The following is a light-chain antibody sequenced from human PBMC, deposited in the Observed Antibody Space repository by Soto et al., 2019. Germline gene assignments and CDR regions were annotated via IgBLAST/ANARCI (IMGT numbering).Light chain of an antibody. J-gene: IGKJ4*01. CDR1: QDISSY. CDR3: QQYYTYPQLT. CDR2: AAS. Sequence: AIRMTQSPSSFSASTGDRVTITCRASQDISSYLAWYQQKPGKAPNLLIYAASTLQSGVPSRFSGSGSGTDFTLTISCLQSEDFATYYCQQYYTYPQLTFGGGTKVEIK. V-gene: IGKV1-8*01.